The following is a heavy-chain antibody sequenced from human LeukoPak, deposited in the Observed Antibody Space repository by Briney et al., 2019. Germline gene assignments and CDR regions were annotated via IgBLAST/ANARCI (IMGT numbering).Heavy chain of an antibody. CDR3: ARGIAVAGPPFDY. J-gene: IGHJ4*02. CDR1: GFTFSSYA. CDR2: ISYDGSNK. V-gene: IGHV3-30-3*01. D-gene: IGHD6-19*01. Sequence: PGRSLRLSCAASGFTFSSYAMHWVRQAPGKGLEWVAVISYDGSNKYYADSVKGRFTISRDNSKNTLYLQMNNLRAEDTAVYYCARGIAVAGPPFDYWGQGTLVTVSS.